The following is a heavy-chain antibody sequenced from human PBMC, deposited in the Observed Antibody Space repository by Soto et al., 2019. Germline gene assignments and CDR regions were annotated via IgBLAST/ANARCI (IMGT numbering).Heavy chain of an antibody. J-gene: IGHJ4*02. CDR3: ARAAAARPSPYYFDY. Sequence: QVQLVGSGGGVVQPGRSLRLSCAASGFTFSSYGMHWVRQAPGKGLEWVAVIWYDGSNKYYADSVKGRFTISRDNSKNTLYLQMNSLRAEDTAVYYCARAAAARPSPYYFDYWGQGTLVTVSS. V-gene: IGHV3-33*01. CDR1: GFTFSSYG. CDR2: IWYDGSNK. D-gene: IGHD6-6*01.